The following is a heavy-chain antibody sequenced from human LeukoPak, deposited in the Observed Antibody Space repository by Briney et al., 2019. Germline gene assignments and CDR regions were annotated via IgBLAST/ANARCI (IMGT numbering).Heavy chain of an antibody. CDR2: IYYSGST. V-gene: IGHV4-39*01. D-gene: IGHD4-23*01. J-gene: IGHJ3*01. Sequence: SETLSLTCTVSGGSISSSTYYWGWIRQPPGKGLEWIGSIYYSGSTYYNPSLKSRVTISVDTSKNQFSLKLSSVTVADTAVYYCARGSITVVPAFDFWGQGTMVTVSS. CDR3: ARGSITVVPAFDF. CDR1: GGSISSSTYY.